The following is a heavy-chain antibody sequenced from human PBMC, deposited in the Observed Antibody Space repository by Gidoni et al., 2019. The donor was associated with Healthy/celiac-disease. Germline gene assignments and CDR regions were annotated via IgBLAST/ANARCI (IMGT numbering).Heavy chain of an antibody. V-gene: IGHV1-46*03. CDR2: INPSGGST. Sequence: QVQLVQSGAEVKKPGASVKVSCKASGYTFTSYYMHWVRQAPGQGLEWMGIINPSGGSTSYAQKFQGRVTMTRDTSTSTVYMELSSLRSEDTAVYYCASPLRFLEGNHDAFDIWGQGTMVTVSS. CDR1: GYTFTSYY. CDR3: ASPLRFLEGNHDAFDI. D-gene: IGHD3-3*01. J-gene: IGHJ3*02.